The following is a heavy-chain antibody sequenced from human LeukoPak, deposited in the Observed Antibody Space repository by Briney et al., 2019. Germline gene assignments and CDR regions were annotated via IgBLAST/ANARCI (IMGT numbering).Heavy chain of an antibody. CDR3: ARDSDLDH. Sequence: PGGSLRLSCAASGFTFSIPWMSWVRQAPGKGLEWVANIKQDGSEKYYVDSVKGRFTISRDNAKNSLYLQMNSLRAEDTAVYYCARDSDLDHWGQGTLVTVSS. D-gene: IGHD2-21*02. CDR1: GFTFSIPW. V-gene: IGHV3-7*05. CDR2: IKQDGSEK. J-gene: IGHJ4*02.